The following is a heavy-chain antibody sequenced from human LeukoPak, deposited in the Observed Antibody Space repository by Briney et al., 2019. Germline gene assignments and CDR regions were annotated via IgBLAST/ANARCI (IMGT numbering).Heavy chain of an antibody. CDR1: GFTFSSYS. Sequence: AGGSLRLSCAASGFTFSSYSMNWVRQAPGKGLEWVSSISSSSSYIYYADSVKGRFTISRDNAKSSLYLQMNSLRAEDTAVYYCARGIAAAGTSDYWGQGTLVTVSS. J-gene: IGHJ4*02. CDR3: ARGIAAAGTSDY. D-gene: IGHD6-13*01. CDR2: ISSSSSYI. V-gene: IGHV3-21*01.